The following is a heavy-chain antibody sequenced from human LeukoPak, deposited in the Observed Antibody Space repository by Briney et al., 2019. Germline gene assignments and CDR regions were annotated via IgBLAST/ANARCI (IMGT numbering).Heavy chain of an antibody. CDR3: ARSSRGYSYGVNDY. CDR2: IYTSGST. J-gene: IGHJ4*02. Sequence: PSETLSLTCTVSGGSISSYYWSWIRQPPGKGLEWIGYIYTSGSTNYNPSLKSRVTISVDTSKNQFSLKLSSVTAADTAVYYCARSSRGYSYGVNDYWGQATLVTVSS. D-gene: IGHD5-18*01. CDR1: GGSISSYY. V-gene: IGHV4-4*09.